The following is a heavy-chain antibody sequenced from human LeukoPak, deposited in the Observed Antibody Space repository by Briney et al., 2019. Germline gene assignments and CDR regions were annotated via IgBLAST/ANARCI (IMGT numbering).Heavy chain of an antibody. V-gene: IGHV3-74*01. Sequence: GGSLRLSCAASGFTFSRYWMHWVRQAPGKGLVWVARINGDESTTNYADSVKGRFTISRDNAKNTLYLQMSSLRAEDTAVYYCARVDVGSSWYIDYWGQGTLVTVSS. J-gene: IGHJ4*02. D-gene: IGHD6-13*01. CDR2: INGDESTT. CDR1: GFTFSRYW. CDR3: ARVDVGSSWYIDY.